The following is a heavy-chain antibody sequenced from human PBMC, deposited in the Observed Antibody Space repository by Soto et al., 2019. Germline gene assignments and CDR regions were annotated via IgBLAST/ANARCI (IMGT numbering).Heavy chain of an antibody. J-gene: IGHJ4*02. D-gene: IGHD4-17*01. Sequence: GGSLRLSCAASGFTVSSNYMSWVRQAPGKGLEWVSALSAGGTSAYYTVSVEGRFTISRDNSKNILYLQMNSLRADDTAVYYCARGTYGDYDFWGQGTLVTVSS. CDR2: LSAGGTSA. CDR3: ARGTYGDYDF. CDR1: GFTVSSNY. V-gene: IGHV3-23*01.